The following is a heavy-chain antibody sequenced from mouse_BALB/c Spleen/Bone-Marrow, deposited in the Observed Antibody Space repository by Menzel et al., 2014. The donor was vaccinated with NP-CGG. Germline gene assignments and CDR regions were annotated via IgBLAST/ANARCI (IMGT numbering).Heavy chain of an antibody. D-gene: IGHD2-2*01. CDR3: ARDRGYDSYYAMDY. CDR1: GFSLTGYG. J-gene: IGHJ4*01. CDR2: IWGDGST. V-gene: IGHV2-6-7*01. Sequence: QVQLQQSGPGLVAPSQSLSITCTVSGFSLTGYGVNWVRQPPGKGLEWLGMIWGDGSTDYNSALKSRLSISKDNSKSQVFLKMNSLRTDDTARYYCARDRGYDSYYAMDYWGQGTSVTVSS.